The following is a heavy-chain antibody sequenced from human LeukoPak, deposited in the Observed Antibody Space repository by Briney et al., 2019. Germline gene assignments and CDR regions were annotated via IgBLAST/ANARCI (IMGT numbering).Heavy chain of an antibody. CDR2: IYPGDSDA. CDR3: ARRRDLYSGSYYPFDN. CDR1: GYSFTSYW. V-gene: IGHV5-51*01. D-gene: IGHD1-26*01. J-gene: IGHJ4*02. Sequence: GKSVKISGIGSGYSFTSYWIGWLRQMPGKGLKWMEIIYPGDSDACYSPSFQGQVTISADKSISTAYLQWSSLKASDTAMYYCARRRDLYSGSYYPFDNWGQGTLVTVSS.